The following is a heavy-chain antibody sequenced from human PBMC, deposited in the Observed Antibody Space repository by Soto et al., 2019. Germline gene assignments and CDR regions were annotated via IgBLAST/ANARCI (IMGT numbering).Heavy chain of an antibody. J-gene: IGHJ6*02. D-gene: IGHD3-16*01. V-gene: IGHV1-18*01. CDR1: GYTFTRSG. CDR3: ARMGDVPYYYYGMDV. Sequence: QVQLVQSGAEVKKPGASVKVSCKASGYTFTRSGISWVRQAPGQGLEWMGWINGYNGNTNYAQKFQGRITMTTDTPTSTAYMELRSLRSDDTAVYFCARMGDVPYYYYGMDVWGQGTTVMVYS. CDR2: INGYNGNT.